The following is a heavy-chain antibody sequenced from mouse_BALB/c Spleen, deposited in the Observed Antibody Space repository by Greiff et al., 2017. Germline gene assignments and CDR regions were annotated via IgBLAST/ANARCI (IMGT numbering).Heavy chain of an antibody. CDR1: GFTFSSYT. V-gene: IGHV5-6-4*01. CDR2: ISSGGSYT. J-gene: IGHJ4*01. Sequence: EVQVVESGGGLVKPGGSLKLSCAASGFTFSSYTMSWVRQTPEKRLEWVATISSGGSYTYYPDSVKGRFTISRDNAKNTLYLQMSSLKSEDTAMYYCTREGGAMDYWGQGTSVTVSS. CDR3: TREGGAMDY.